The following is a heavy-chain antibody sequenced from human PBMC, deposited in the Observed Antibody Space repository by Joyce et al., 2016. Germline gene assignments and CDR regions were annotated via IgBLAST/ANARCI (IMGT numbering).Heavy chain of an antibody. D-gene: IGHD3/OR15-3a*01. Sequence: QVQLQQSGPGLVKPSQILSLTCAISGDFVASNSAAWNCIRQSPSRGLEWLGRTFYRSKWYNDYAVSVRSRISINPDTSKNLFSLHLNSVTPEDTAVYYCARDAGFGLDALDIWGQGTMVTVSS. V-gene: IGHV6-1*01. CDR2: TFYRSKWYN. CDR1: GDFVASNSAA. J-gene: IGHJ3*02. CDR3: ARDAGFGLDALDI.